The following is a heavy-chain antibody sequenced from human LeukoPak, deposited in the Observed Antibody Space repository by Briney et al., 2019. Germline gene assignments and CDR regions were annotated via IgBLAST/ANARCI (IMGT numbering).Heavy chain of an antibody. CDR1: GFTFSSYS. CDR3: ARDLYDSSGYYFDY. J-gene: IGHJ4*02. D-gene: IGHD3-22*01. V-gene: IGHV3-21*01. Sequence: GGSLRLSCAASGFTFSSYSMTWVRQAPGKGLEWVSSISSSSSYIYYADSVKGRFTISRDNAKNSLYLQMNSLGAEDTAVYYCARDLYDSSGYYFDYWGQGTLVTVSS. CDR2: ISSSSSYI.